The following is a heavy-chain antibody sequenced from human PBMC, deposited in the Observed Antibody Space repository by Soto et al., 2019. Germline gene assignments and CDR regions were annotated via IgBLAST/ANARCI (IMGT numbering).Heavy chain of an antibody. Sequence: GESLKISCKASGYSFTSQWIGWVRQVPGKGLEWIGIIFPGDFDTRYSPSFRGHVTISATKSITTVFLQWSSLRASDTAMYYCARQIYDSDTGPNFQYYFDSWGQGTPVTVSS. D-gene: IGHD3-22*01. V-gene: IGHV5-51*01. J-gene: IGHJ4*02. CDR1: GYSFTSQW. CDR3: ARQIYDSDTGPNFQYYFDS. CDR2: IFPGDFDT.